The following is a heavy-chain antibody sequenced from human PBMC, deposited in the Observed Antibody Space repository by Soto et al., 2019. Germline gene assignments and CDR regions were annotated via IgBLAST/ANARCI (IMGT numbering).Heavy chain of an antibody. Sequence: QVQLVQSGAEVKKPGASVKVSCTASGYTFTSYGISCERQAPGQGLEWMGWISAYTGNTNYARKLQGRVNMTTDTSTSTAYMELRSLRSDDTAVYYCARDGGGRRTNSSCYGMDVWGQGNTVTVSS. CDR1: GYTFTSYG. CDR2: ISAYTGNT. D-gene: IGHD3-16*01. CDR3: ARDGGGRRTNSSCYGMDV. J-gene: IGHJ6*02. V-gene: IGHV1-18*01.